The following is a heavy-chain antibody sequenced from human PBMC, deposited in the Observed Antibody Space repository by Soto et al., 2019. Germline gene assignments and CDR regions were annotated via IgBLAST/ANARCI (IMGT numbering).Heavy chain of an antibody. CDR1: GFTFADYT. CDR3: AKDLNGIRYGYEDYYYGMDV. CDR2: ISWDGGST. V-gene: IGHV3-43*01. J-gene: IGHJ6*02. D-gene: IGHD5-18*01. Sequence: HPGGSLRLSCAASGFTFADYTMHWVRQAPGKGLEWVSLISWDGGSTYYADSVKGRFTISRDNSKNSLYLQMNSLRTEDTALYYCAKDLNGIRYGYEDYYYGMDVWGQGTTVTVSS.